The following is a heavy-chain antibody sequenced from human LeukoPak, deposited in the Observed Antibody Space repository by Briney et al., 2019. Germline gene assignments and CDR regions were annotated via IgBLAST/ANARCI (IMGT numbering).Heavy chain of an antibody. CDR1: GGSFSGYY. CDR3: ARGTLTVTTSFDY. Sequence: SETLSLTCAVYGGSFSGYYGSWIRQPPGKGLEWIGEINHSGSTNYNPSLKSRVTISVDTSKNQFFLKLSSVTAADTAVYYCARGTLTVTTSFDYWGQGTLVTVSS. V-gene: IGHV4-34*01. CDR2: INHSGST. J-gene: IGHJ4*02. D-gene: IGHD4-17*01.